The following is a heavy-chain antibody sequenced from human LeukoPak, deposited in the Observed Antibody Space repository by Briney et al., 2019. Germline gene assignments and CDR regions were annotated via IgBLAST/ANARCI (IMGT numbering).Heavy chain of an antibody. V-gene: IGHV3-30-3*01. CDR2: ISYDGSNK. CDR3: ARDQRNWNDDSYFDY. J-gene: IGHJ4*02. Sequence: PGGSLRLSCAASGFTFSSYAMRWVRQAPGKGLEWVAVISYDGSNKYYADSVKGRFTISRDNSKNTLYLQMNSLRAEDTAVYYCARDQRNWNDDSYFDYRGQGTLVTVSS. D-gene: IGHD1-1*01. CDR1: GFTFSSYA.